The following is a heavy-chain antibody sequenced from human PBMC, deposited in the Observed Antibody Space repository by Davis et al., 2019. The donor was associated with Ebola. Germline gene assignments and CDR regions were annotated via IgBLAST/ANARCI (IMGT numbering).Heavy chain of an antibody. CDR1: GGSFSGYY. V-gene: IGHV4-59*01. J-gene: IGHJ4*02. CDR2: IYYSGTT. Sequence: SETLSLTCAVYGGSFSGYYLSWIRRPPGKGLEWIGYIYYSGTTNYNPSLKSRVTLSVDTSKNQFSLNLTSVTAADTAVYYCARGHYGSHFDFWGQGTLVTVSS. D-gene: IGHD3-10*01. CDR3: ARGHYGSHFDF.